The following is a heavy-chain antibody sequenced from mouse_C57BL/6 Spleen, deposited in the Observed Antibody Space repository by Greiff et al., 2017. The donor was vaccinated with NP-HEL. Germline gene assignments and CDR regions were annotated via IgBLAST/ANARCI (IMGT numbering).Heavy chain of an antibody. J-gene: IGHJ4*01. Sequence: QVQLKESGPGLVAPSQSLSITCTVSGFSLTSYGVDWVRQPPGKGLEWLGVLWGGGSTNYTSAPMSSLSINKDNTKRQEFLKMNSLQTDDTAKYYRAKHKGLYGYDNAMDYWGQGTSVTVSA. D-gene: IGHD2-2*01. CDR2: LWGGGST. CDR3: AKHKGLYGYDNAMDY. CDR1: GFSLTSYG. V-gene: IGHV2-9*01.